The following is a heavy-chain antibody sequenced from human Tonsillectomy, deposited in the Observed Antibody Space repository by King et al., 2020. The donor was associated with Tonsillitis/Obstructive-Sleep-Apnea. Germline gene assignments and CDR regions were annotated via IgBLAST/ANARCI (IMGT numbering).Heavy chain of an antibody. V-gene: IGHV3-15*04. CDR1: GFTFSNAW. CDR2: IDTNAVGGTI. Sequence: VQLVESGGGLVKPGESLRLSCVVSGFTFSNAWMSWVRQAPGKGLEWVVRIDTNAVGGTIDYGGPVKGRFPISRDDAENTVYLQMNSLKTEDTAVYYCTLRSSIRGQGTLVTVSS. J-gene: IGHJ4*02. CDR3: TLRSSI. D-gene: IGHD5/OR15-5a*01.